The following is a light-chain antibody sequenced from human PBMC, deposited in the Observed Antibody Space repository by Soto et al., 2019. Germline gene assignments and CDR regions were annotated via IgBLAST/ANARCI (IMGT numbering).Light chain of an antibody. CDR1: QGVSTW. J-gene: IGKJ5*01. Sequence: DIQMTQSPSSVSASVGDRVTSTFRASQGVSTWLAWYTPKPGKATNLLIYTASSLQSGVPSRFSGSWSGTDGTLTLNGLQPEEVATDYGQQAASFPITGGHGTKRAIK. CDR3: QQAASFPIT. V-gene: IGKV1-12*01. CDR2: TAS.